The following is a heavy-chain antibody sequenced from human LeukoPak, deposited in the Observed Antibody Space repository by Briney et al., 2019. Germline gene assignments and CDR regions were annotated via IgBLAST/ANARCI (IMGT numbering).Heavy chain of an antibody. V-gene: IGHV4-34*01. CDR2: INHSGST. J-gene: IGHJ4*02. D-gene: IGHD6-19*01. CDR3: ARVRRLEYSSGCLDY. Sequence: KPSETLSLTCTVSGGSISSYYWSWIRQPPGKGLEWIGEINHSGSTNYNPSLKSRVTISVDTSKNQFSLKLSSVTAADTAVYYCARVRRLEYSSGCLDYWGQGTLVTVSS. CDR1: GGSISSYY.